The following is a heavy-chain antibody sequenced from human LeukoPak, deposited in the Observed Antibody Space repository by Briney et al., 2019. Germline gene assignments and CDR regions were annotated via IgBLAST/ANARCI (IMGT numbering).Heavy chain of an antibody. CDR2: IKEDGSDK. CDR1: GFTFSSYW. Sequence: GGSLRLSCAASGFTFSSYWMHWVRQAPGKGLEWVANIKEDGSDKYYVDSVKDRFTISRDNAKNSLYLQMNSLRVEDTAVYFCARDQWRLFDYWGQGTLVAVSS. D-gene: IGHD2-21*02. CDR3: ARDQWRLFDY. V-gene: IGHV3-7*04. J-gene: IGHJ4*02.